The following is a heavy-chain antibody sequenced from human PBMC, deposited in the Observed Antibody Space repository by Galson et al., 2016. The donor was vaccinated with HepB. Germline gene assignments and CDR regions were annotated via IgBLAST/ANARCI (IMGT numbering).Heavy chain of an antibody. J-gene: IGHJ4*02. CDR3: ARDWGQDQPIDY. CDR1: GFTFSTYS. Sequence: SLRLSCADSGFTFSTYSVSWVRQAPGKGLEWVSALTSSGGTAYYADSVRGRFTISRDNSKNTQYLQMDSLRVEDTALYYCARDWGQDQPIDYWGQGTLVTVSS. CDR2: LTSSGGTA. V-gene: IGHV3-23*01. D-gene: IGHD2-2*01.